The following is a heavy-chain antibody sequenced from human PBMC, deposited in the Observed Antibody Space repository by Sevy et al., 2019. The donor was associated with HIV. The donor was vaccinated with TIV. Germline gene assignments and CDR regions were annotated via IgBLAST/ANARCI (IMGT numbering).Heavy chain of an antibody. CDR3: AKDRIWELGDAFDI. Sequence: GGSLRFSCAASGFTFSSYAMSWVRQAPGKGLEWVSGLSGNGGSTNYADSVKGRFALSRDNSKNTLYLQMNNLRAEDTAIYFCAKDRIWELGDAFDIWGQGTMVTVSS. J-gene: IGHJ3*02. CDR2: LSGNGGST. V-gene: IGHV3-23*01. D-gene: IGHD1-7*01. CDR1: GFTFSSYA.